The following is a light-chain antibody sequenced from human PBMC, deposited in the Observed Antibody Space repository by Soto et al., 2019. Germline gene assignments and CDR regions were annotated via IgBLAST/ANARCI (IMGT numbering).Light chain of an antibody. V-gene: IGKV1-12*01. CDR1: QGVSDW. CDR2: EAF. J-gene: IGKJ1*01. CDR3: QHDNTWT. Sequence: DIQMTQSPSSVSASVGDSVTITCRASQGVSDWVAWYQQKPGEAPKLLIYEAFTLQSGVSSRFSGNGSGTEFSLTISSLQADDFGSYYCQHDNTWTFGPGTKVDIK.